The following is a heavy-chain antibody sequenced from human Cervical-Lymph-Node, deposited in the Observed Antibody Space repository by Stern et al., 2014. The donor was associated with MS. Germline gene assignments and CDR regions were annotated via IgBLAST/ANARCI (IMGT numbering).Heavy chain of an antibody. D-gene: IGHD5-12*01. CDR3: ASGRLDY. CDR2: INPSGDST. J-gene: IGHJ4*02. V-gene: IGHV1-46*01. Sequence: QDQLVQSGAEVKKPGASVKVSCKAPGYTLTSYYIHWVRQAPGPGLEWMGMINPSGDSTTYAQKFQGRITMTRDTSTSTVYMEVTSLTSDDTAVYYCASGRLDYWGQGTPVTVSP. CDR1: GYTLTSYY.